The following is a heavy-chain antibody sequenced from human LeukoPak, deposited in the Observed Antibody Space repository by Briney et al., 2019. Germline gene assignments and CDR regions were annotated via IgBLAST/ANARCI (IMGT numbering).Heavy chain of an antibody. Sequence: SVKVSCKASGGTFSSYAISWVRQAPGQGREWRGGIIPIFGTANYAQKFQGRVTITTDESTSTAYMELSSLRSEDTALYYCARDWSFGPDNDAFDIWGQGTMVTVSS. V-gene: IGHV1-69*05. CDR2: IIPIFGTA. CDR1: GGTFSSYA. CDR3: ARDWSFGPDNDAFDI. J-gene: IGHJ3*02. D-gene: IGHD1-26*01.